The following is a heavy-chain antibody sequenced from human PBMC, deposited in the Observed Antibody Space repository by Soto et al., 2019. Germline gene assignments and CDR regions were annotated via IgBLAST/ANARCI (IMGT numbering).Heavy chain of an antibody. V-gene: IGHV4-31*03. D-gene: IGHD3-3*01. CDR1: GGSISSGGYY. Sequence: QVQLQESGPGLVKPSQTLSLTCTVSGGSISSGGYYWSWIRQHPGKGLEWIGYIYYSGSTYYNPSLKSRXXIXVXRSKNQSSLKLSSVTAADTAVYYCARLGGYYPGVDYWGQGTLVTVSS. CDR3: ARLGGYYPGVDY. CDR2: IYYSGST. J-gene: IGHJ4*02.